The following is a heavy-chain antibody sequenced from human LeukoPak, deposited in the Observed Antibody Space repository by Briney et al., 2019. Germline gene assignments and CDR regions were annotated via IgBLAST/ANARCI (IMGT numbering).Heavy chain of an antibody. CDR1: GFTFSSYG. CDR2: IWYDGSNK. Sequence: PGGSLRLSCAASGFTFSSYGMHWVRQAPGKGLEWVAVIWYDGSNKYYADSVKGRFTISRDNSKNTLYLQMNSLRAEDTAVYYCARDFRPWRITMVRGVPPYFDYWGQGTLVTVSS. D-gene: IGHD3-10*01. J-gene: IGHJ4*02. V-gene: IGHV3-33*01. CDR3: ARDFRPWRITMVRGVPPYFDY.